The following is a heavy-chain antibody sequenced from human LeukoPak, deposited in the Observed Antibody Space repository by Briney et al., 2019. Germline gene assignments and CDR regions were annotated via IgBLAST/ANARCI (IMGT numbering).Heavy chain of an antibody. V-gene: IGHV3-23*01. CDR1: GFTFSSYA. Sequence: GGSLRLSCAASGFTFSSYAMGWVRQVPGKGLEWVSAISGSGGSTYYADSVKGRFTISRDNSKNTLYLQMNSLRAEDTAVYYCANLVGAHGRDALDIWGQGTMVTVSS. CDR3: ANLVGAHGRDALDI. D-gene: IGHD1-26*01. J-gene: IGHJ3*02. CDR2: ISGSGGST.